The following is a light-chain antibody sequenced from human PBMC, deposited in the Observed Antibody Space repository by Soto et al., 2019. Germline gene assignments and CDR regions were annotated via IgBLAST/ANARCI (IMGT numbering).Light chain of an antibody. V-gene: IGLV2-8*01. CDR3: CSYAGTV. CDR1: FNDVGGYNY. J-gene: IGLJ2*01. Sequence: QSALTQPPSASGSPGQSVTISCTGTFNDVGGYNYVSWYQQHPGKAPKVIIYEVYKRPSGVPERFSGSKSGKTASLTVSGLQADDEADYYCCSYAGTVFGGGTKLTVL. CDR2: EVY.